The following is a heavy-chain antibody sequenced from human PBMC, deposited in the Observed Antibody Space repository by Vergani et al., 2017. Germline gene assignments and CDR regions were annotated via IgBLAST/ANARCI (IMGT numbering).Heavy chain of an antibody. CDR3: ARDRVVVVPAAMFRMLSPDAFDI. J-gene: IGHJ3*02. D-gene: IGHD2-2*01. CDR1: GYTFSTYG. V-gene: IGHV1-18*01. CDR2: ISAYNGNT. Sequence: QVQLVQSGAEVKKPGASVKVSCKASGYTFSTYGISWVRQAPGQGLEWMGWISAYNGNTNYPEKFQGRLTMTTDTSTRTAYMELRSLRSDDTAVYYCARDRVVVVPAAMFRMLSPDAFDIWGQGTMVTVSS.